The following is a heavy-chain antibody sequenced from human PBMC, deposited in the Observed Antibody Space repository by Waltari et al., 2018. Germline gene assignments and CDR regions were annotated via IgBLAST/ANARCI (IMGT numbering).Heavy chain of an antibody. V-gene: IGHV1-69*10. J-gene: IGHJ4*02. Sequence: QVQLVQSGAEVKKPGSSVTVSCKASGGTFSSYAISWLRQAPGQGLEWMGGIIPILGIANYAQKFQGRVTITADKSTSTAYMELSSLRSEDTAVYYCARVAGVTTSVLGYWGQGTLVTVSS. CDR2: IIPILGIA. CDR1: GGTFSSYA. CDR3: ARVAGVTTSVLGY. D-gene: IGHD2-21*02.